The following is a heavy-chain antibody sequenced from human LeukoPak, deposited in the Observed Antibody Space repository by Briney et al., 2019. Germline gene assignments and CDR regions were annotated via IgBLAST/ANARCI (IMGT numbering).Heavy chain of an antibody. CDR2: IWYDGSNK. J-gene: IGHJ4*02. D-gene: IGHD3-22*01. V-gene: IGHV3-33*01. CDR3: ARGQEYYYDSSAYSKFDY. Sequence: PGRPLRLSCAASGFTFNNYGMHWVRQAPGKGLEWVAAIWYDGSNKYYADSVKGRFTISRDNSKNTLYLQMNSLRAEDTALYYCARGQEYYYDSSAYSKFDYWGQGTLVTVSS. CDR1: GFTFNNYG.